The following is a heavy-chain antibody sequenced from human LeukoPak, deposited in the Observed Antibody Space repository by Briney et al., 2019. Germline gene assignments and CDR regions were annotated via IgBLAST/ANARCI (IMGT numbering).Heavy chain of an antibody. CDR1: GLTFDDYA. Sequence: GGSLRLSCAASGLTFDDYAMHWVRQAPGKGLEWVALISGGGGSTYYAESVKGRFTISRDNNKNSLYLQLNSLRTEDTAFYYCAKDLGPGGAAWFDPWGQGTLVTVSS. D-gene: IGHD1-26*01. V-gene: IGHV3-43*02. CDR3: AKDLGPGGAAWFDP. CDR2: ISGGGGST. J-gene: IGHJ5*02.